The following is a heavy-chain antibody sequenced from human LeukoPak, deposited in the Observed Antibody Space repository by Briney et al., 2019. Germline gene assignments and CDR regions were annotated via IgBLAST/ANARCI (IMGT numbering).Heavy chain of an antibody. V-gene: IGHV1-69*13. CDR2: IIPIFGTA. J-gene: IGHJ1*01. CDR3: ARHGGGNSWPFQH. CDR1: GGTFSSYA. Sequence: ASVKVSCKASGGTFSSYAISWVRQAPGQGLEWMGGIIPIFGTANYAQKFQGRVTITADESTSTAYMELSSLRSEDTAVYYCARHGGGNSWPFQHWGQGTLVTVSS. D-gene: IGHD6-13*01.